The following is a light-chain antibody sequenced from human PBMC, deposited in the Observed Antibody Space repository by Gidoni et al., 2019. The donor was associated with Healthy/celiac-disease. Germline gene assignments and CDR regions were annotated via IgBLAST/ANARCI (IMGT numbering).Light chain of an antibody. CDR3: QQSYSTPWT. J-gene: IGKJ1*01. CDR1: QSISSY. V-gene: IGKV1-39*01. Sequence: DMQMTQPPSSLCASVGDRVTTTCRASQSISSYLNWYQQKPGKAPKLLIYAASSLQSGVPSSFSGSGSGTDFTIPISSLQPEDFATYYCQQSYSTPWTFGQGTKVEIK. CDR2: AAS.